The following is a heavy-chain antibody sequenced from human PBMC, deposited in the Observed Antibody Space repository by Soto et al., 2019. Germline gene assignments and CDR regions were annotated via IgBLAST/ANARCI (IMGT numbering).Heavy chain of an antibody. CDR2: IKTKTEGGTT. Sequence: EVQLVESGGGLVKPGGSLRLSCAASGLTLSNAWMNWVREAPGKWLEWVGRIKTKTEGGTTDYAAPVKGRFTISRDDSKNTLYLQMNSLKTEDTAVYYCTADQVVTSDYAMDVWGQGTTVTVSS. D-gene: IGHD2-21*02. CDR3: TADQVVTSDYAMDV. CDR1: GLTLSNAW. J-gene: IGHJ6*02. V-gene: IGHV3-15*07.